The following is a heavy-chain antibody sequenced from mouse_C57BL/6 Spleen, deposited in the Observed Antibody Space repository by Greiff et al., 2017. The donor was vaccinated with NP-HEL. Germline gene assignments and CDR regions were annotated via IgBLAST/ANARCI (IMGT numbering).Heavy chain of an antibody. CDR3: ARGWDSYAMDY. Sequence: EVKLQESGPGLVKPSQSLSLTCSVTGYSITSGYYWNWIRQFPGNKLEWMGYISYDGSNNYNPSLKNRISITRDTSKNQFFLKLNSVTTEDTATYYCARGWDSYAMDYWGQGTSVTVSS. J-gene: IGHJ4*01. V-gene: IGHV3-6*01. CDR1: GYSITSGYY. D-gene: IGHD2-3*01. CDR2: ISYDGSN.